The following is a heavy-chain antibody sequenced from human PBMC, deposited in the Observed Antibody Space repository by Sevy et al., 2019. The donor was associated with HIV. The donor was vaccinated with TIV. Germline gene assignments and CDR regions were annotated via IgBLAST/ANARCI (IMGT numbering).Heavy chain of an antibody. J-gene: IGHJ4*02. Sequence: GESLKISCAASGFTFSSYWMSWVRQAPGKGLEWVANIKQDGSEKYYADSVKGRFTISRDNSKNTLYLQMNSLRAEDTAVYYCAKPFYGYQLINDYWGQGTLVTVSS. V-gene: IGHV3-7*01. D-gene: IGHD2-2*01. CDR1: GFTFSSYW. CDR3: AKPFYGYQLINDY. CDR2: IKQDGSEK.